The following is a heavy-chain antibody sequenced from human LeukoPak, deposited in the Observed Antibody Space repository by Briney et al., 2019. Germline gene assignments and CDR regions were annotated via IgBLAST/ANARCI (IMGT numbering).Heavy chain of an antibody. Sequence: SETLSLTCAVYGGSFSGYYWSWIRQPPGKGPEWIGEINHSGSTNYNPSLKSRVTISVDTSKNQFSLKLSSVTAADTAVYYCATRSGYSYGRNYWGQGTLVTVSS. CDR2: INHSGST. D-gene: IGHD5-18*01. V-gene: IGHV4-34*01. CDR1: GGSFSGYY. J-gene: IGHJ4*02. CDR3: ATRSGYSYGRNY.